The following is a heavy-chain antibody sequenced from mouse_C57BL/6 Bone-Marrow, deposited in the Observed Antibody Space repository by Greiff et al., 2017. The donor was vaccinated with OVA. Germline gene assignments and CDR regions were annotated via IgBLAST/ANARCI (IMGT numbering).Heavy chain of an antibody. Sequence: VKLMESGPGLVQPSQSLSITCTVSGFSLTSCGVHWVRQSPGKGLEWLGVIWSGGSTDYNAAFISRLSISKDNSKSQVFFKMNSLQADDTAIYYCARGYYGSPYFDYWGQGTTLTVSS. D-gene: IGHD1-1*01. J-gene: IGHJ2*01. CDR1: GFSLTSCG. CDR3: ARGYYGSPYFDY. V-gene: IGHV2-2*01. CDR2: IWSGGST.